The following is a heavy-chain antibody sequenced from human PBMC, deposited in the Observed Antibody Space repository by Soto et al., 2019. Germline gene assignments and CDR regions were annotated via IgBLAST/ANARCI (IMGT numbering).Heavy chain of an antibody. CDR3: AKERRRGGSFDC. CDR1: GFTFSTYA. D-gene: IGHD1-26*01. Sequence: GGSLRLSCAASGFTFSTYAMNWVRQAPGKGLEWVSGISGSGDSTYYADSVKGRFTVSRDNSKNTLYLQMNSLRAEDTAVFYCAKERRRGGSFDCWDKGPLVTLSS. V-gene: IGHV3-23*01. CDR2: ISGSGDST. J-gene: IGHJ4*02.